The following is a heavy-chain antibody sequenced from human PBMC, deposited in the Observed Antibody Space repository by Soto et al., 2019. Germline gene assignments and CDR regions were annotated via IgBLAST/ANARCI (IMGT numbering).Heavy chain of an antibody. J-gene: IGHJ4*02. V-gene: IGHV3-43*01. Sequence: GGSLRLSCAASGFTFDDYTMHWVRQAPGKGLEWVSLISWDGGSTYYADSVKGRFTISRDNSKNSLYLQMNSLRTEDTALYYCAKDTSDSSGPFDYWGQGTLVTVSS. CDR2: ISWDGGST. CDR3: AKDTSDSSGPFDY. D-gene: IGHD3-22*01. CDR1: GFTFDDYT.